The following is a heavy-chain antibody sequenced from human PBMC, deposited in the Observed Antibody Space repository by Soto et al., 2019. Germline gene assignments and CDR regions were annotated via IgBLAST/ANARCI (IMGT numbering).Heavy chain of an antibody. J-gene: IGHJ1*01. CDR1: GFTFSSYG. CDR3: AKDSPVDVPLMRDLHD. Sequence: EVQLLESGGGLVQPGGSLRLSCAASGFTFSSYGMSWVRQAPGKGLEWVSVISGSGGSTYYADSVKGRFTLSRDNSKNTVYLQMNSLRAEDTAVYYCAKDSPVDVPLMRDLHDWGQGTLVTVSS. CDR2: ISGSGGST. D-gene: IGHD3-10*02. V-gene: IGHV3-23*01.